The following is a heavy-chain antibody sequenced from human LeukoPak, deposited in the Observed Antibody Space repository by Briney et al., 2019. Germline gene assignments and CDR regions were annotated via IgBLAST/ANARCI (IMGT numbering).Heavy chain of an antibody. D-gene: IGHD6-13*01. CDR1: GFTFSSYA. CDR3: AREGRSSWYDYYYYGMDV. J-gene: IGHJ6*02. Sequence: PGRSLRLSCAASGFTFSSYAMHWVRQAPGKGLEWVAVISYDGSNKYYADSVKGRFTISRDNSKNTLYLQMNSLRAEDTAVYYCAREGRSSWYDYYYYGMDVWGQGTTATVSS. CDR2: ISYDGSNK. V-gene: IGHV3-30*04.